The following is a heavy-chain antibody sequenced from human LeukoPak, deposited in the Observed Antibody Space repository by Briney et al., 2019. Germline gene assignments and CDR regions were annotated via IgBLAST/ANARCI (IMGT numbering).Heavy chain of an antibody. V-gene: IGHV4-61*02. CDR2: IYTSGST. CDR3: ARVRRDGYPFDY. CDR1: GGSISSGSYY. Sequence: SQTLSLTCTVSGGSISSGSYYWSWIRQRAGKGLEWIGRIYTSGSTNYNPSLKSRATISVDTSKNQFSLELSSVTAADTAVYYCARVRRDGYPFDYWGQGTLVTVSS. J-gene: IGHJ4*02. D-gene: IGHD5-24*01.